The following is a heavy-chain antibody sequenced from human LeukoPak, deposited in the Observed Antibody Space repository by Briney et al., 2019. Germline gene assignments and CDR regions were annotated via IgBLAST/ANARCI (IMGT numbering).Heavy chain of an antibody. J-gene: IGHJ4*02. V-gene: IGHV3-30*18. Sequence: GRSLRLSCAASGFTFSSYGMHWVRQAPGKGLEWVAVISYDGSNKYYADSVKGRFTISRDNSKNTLYLQMNSLRAEDTVVYYCAKVLNPAGQGYCSGGSCYPPDYWGQGTLVTVSS. CDR1: GFTFSSYG. CDR3: AKVLNPAGQGYCSGGSCYPPDY. CDR2: ISYDGSNK. D-gene: IGHD2-15*01.